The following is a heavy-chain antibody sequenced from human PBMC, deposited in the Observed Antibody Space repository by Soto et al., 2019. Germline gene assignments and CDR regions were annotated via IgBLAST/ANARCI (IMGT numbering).Heavy chain of an antibody. CDR3: ASGIAAAAEPFDY. J-gene: IGHJ4*02. D-gene: IGHD6-13*01. V-gene: IGHV3-30-3*01. CDR1: GFTFSSYA. Sequence: QVQLVESGGGVVQPGRSLRLSCAASGFTFSSYAMHWVRQAPGKGLEWVAVISYDGSNKYYADSVKGRFTISRDNSKNPLYLQMNSLRAEDTAVYYCASGIAAAAEPFDYWGQGTLVTVSS. CDR2: ISYDGSNK.